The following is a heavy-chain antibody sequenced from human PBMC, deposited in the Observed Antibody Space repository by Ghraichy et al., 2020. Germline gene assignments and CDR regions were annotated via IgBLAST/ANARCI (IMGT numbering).Heavy chain of an antibody. CDR1: GGSISSGGYS. V-gene: IGHV4-30-2*01. CDR2: IYHSGST. Sequence: SETLSLTCAVSGGSISSGGYSWSWIRQAPGKGLEWIGYIYHSGSTYYNPSLKSRVTISVDRSKNQFSLKLNSVTAADTAVYYCAGSLWFGELVSYSYYYMDVWGNGATVIVSS. D-gene: IGHD3-10*01. J-gene: IGHJ6*03. CDR3: AGSLWFGELVSYSYYYMDV.